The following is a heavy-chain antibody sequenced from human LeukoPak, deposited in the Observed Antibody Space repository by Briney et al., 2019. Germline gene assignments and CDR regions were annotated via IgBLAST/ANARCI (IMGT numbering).Heavy chain of an antibody. CDR1: GFTFSSYG. CDR3: AKDRRLAAFDY. Sequence: GGSLRLSRAASGFTFSSYGMTWVRQAPGKGLEWVSGITGRGENIYYAGSVKGRFTISRDNSKNTLYLQMNSLRAEDTAVYYCAKDRRLAAFDYGGQGTLVTVSS. CDR2: ITGRGENI. V-gene: IGHV3-23*01. J-gene: IGHJ4*02. D-gene: IGHD6-25*01.